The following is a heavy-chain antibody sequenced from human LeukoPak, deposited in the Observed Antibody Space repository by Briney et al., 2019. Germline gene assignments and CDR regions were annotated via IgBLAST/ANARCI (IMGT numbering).Heavy chain of an antibody. CDR3: AKERIVVATDYYYGMDV. V-gene: IGHV3-30*18. CDR2: ISYDGSNK. CDR1: GFTFSSYG. D-gene: IGHD2-21*02. Sequence: GGSLTLSCAASGFTFSSYGMHWVRQAPGKGLEWVAVISYDGSNKYYADSVKGRFTISRDDSKNTLYLQMNSLRAEDTAVYYCAKERIVVATDYYYGMDVWGQGTTVTVSS. J-gene: IGHJ6*02.